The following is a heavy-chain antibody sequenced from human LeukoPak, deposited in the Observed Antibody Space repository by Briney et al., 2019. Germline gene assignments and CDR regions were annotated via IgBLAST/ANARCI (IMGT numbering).Heavy chain of an antibody. J-gene: IGHJ5*02. V-gene: IGHV4-34*01. CDR1: GWSFNDYY. CDR3: ARGQVPAARGYNWFDP. D-gene: IGHD2-2*01. Sequence: SETLSLTCAVYGWSFNDYYWNWIRQPPGKGLEWIGEINARGDTNFNPSLKSRVTISVDTSKSQFSLRLTSMIAADTAVYYCARGQVPAARGYNWFDPWGQGALVTVSS. CDR2: INARGDT.